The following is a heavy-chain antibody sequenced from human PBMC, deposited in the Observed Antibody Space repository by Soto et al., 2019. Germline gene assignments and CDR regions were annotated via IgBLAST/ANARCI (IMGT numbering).Heavy chain of an antibody. D-gene: IGHD1-1*01. V-gene: IGHV3-33*01. Sequence: GGFLRLSCAASGFTFSSYGMHWVRQAPGKGLEWVAVIWYDGSNKYYADSVKGRFTISRDNSKNTLYLQMNSLRAEDTAVYYCARDGDPVLYGMNVWGQGTTVTVSS. CDR3: ARDGDPVLYGMNV. J-gene: IGHJ6*02. CDR1: GFTFSSYG. CDR2: IWYDGSNK.